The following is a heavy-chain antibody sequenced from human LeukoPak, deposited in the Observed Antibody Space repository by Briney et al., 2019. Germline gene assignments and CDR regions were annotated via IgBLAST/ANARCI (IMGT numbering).Heavy chain of an antibody. CDR3: AKGPLLRFLESPYGMDV. Sequence: PGGSLRLSCAASGFTFSSYAMSWVRQAPGKGLEWVSAISGSGGSTYYADSVKGRFTISRDNSKNTLYLQMNGLRAEDTAVYYCAKGPLLRFLESPYGMDVWGQGTTVTVSS. CDR2: ISGSGGST. CDR1: GFTFSSYA. J-gene: IGHJ6*02. V-gene: IGHV3-23*01. D-gene: IGHD3-3*01.